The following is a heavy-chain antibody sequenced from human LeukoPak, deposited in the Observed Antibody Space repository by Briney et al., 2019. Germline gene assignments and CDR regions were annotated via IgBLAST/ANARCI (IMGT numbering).Heavy chain of an antibody. D-gene: IGHD6-13*01. V-gene: IGHV1-2*02. J-gene: IGHJ4*02. CDR3: ATHPGYSSSWTDY. Sequence: ASVKVSCKASGYTFTGYYMHWVRQAPGQGLEWMGWINPNSGGTNYAQKFQGRVTMTRDTSISTAYMELSRLRSDDTAVYYCATHPGYSSSWTDYWGQGTLVTVSS. CDR2: INPNSGGT. CDR1: GYTFTGYY.